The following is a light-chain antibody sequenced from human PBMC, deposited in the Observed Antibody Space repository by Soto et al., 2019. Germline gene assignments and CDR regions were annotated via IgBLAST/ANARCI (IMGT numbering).Light chain of an antibody. CDR3: CSYAGSSTSYV. V-gene: IGLV2-23*01. CDR2: EGS. Sequence: QSALTQPASVSGSPGQSITISCTGTSSDVGSYNLVSWYQRHPGKAPKLMIYEGSKRPSGVSNRFSGSKSGNTASLTISGLQAEDEADYYCCSYAGSSTSYVFGTGTKLTVL. CDR1: SSDVGSYNL. J-gene: IGLJ1*01.